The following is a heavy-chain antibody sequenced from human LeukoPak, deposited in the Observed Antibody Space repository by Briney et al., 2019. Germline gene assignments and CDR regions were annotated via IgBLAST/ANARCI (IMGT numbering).Heavy chain of an antibody. CDR1: GYSFTSYW. Sequence: GESLKISCKGSGYSFTSYWIGWVRQMPGKGLEWMGIIYPGDSDTRYSPSFQGQVTISADKSISTAYLQWSSLKASDTAMYYCASLGYSSSSGEDGNYYYYMDVWGKGTTVTVSS. V-gene: IGHV5-51*01. J-gene: IGHJ6*03. D-gene: IGHD6-13*01. CDR3: ASLGYSSSSGEDGNYYYYMDV. CDR2: IYPGDSDT.